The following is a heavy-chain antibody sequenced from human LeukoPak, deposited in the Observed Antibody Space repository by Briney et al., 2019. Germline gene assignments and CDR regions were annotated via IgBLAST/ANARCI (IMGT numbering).Heavy chain of an antibody. J-gene: IGHJ4*02. D-gene: IGHD5-18*01. CDR2: IRYDGSNK. CDR1: GFTFSSYC. Sequence: PGGTLRLSCAASGFTFSSYCMHWLRHAPGKGLDRLTFIRYDGSNKYYADSVKGRFTISRDNSKNTLYLQMNSLRAEDTAVYYCAKDCCGYSYGSNFDYWGQGTLVTVSS. V-gene: IGHV3-30*02. CDR3: AKDCCGYSYGSNFDY.